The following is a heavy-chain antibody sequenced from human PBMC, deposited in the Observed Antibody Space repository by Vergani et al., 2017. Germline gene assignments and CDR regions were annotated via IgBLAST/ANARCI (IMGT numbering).Heavy chain of an antibody. CDR2: IKSKTDGGTT. V-gene: IGHV3-15*01. CDR1: GGSISSSSYY. J-gene: IGHJ2*01. CDR3: TTGRAEAAAAYWYFDL. Sequence: LQLQESGPGLVKPSETLSLTCTVSGGSISSSSYYWGWIRQPPGKGLEWIGRIKSKTDGGTTDYAAPVKGRFTISRDDSKNTLYLQMNSLKTEDTAVYYCTTGRAEAAAAYWYFDLWGRGTLVTVSS. D-gene: IGHD6-13*01.